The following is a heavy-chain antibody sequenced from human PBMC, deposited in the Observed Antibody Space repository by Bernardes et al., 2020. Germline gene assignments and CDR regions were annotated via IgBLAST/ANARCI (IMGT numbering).Heavy chain of an antibody. Sequence: SLRLSCAASVFTFSSYALHCGRQAPGRGLEWVALISYDVSNKYYADSVKGRFTISRDNSKNTLYLQMHSLRGEDTAVYYCARGPHEIGYSGYDPYYYYMDVWGKGTTVTVSS. D-gene: IGHD5-12*01. CDR3: ARGPHEIGYSGYDPYYYYMDV. CDR1: VFTFSSYA. CDR2: ISYDVSNK. J-gene: IGHJ6*03. V-gene: IGHV3-30*01.